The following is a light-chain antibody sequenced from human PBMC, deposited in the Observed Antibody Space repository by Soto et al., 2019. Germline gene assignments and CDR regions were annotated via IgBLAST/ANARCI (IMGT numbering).Light chain of an antibody. CDR1: QDISNY. V-gene: IGKV1-33*01. CDR3: QQYDTLVT. CDR2: EAS. J-gene: IGKJ4*01. Sequence: DIQMTQSTSSLSASVGARDTITCQASQDISNYLNWYQHKLGKTPKLLIYEASNLETGVPSRFSGSGSGTDFTFTIRSLQPDDIATYYCQQYDTLVTFGGGTKVDIK.